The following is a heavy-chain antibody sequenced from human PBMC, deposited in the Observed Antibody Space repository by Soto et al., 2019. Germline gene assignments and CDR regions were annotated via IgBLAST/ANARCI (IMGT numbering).Heavy chain of an antibody. V-gene: IGHV4-39*01. CDR1: GGSISTSSYF. CDR3: ARDYDRSGDY. D-gene: IGHD3-22*01. Sequence: HLQLQESGPGLVKPSETLSLTCTVSGGSISTSSYFWGWIRQPPGKGLEWIGRIYYSGSTYYNPSIKSRVTISVDTSKNQFSLKLSSVTAEDPAVYYWARDYDRSGDYWGQGTLVTVS. CDR2: IYYSGST. J-gene: IGHJ4*02.